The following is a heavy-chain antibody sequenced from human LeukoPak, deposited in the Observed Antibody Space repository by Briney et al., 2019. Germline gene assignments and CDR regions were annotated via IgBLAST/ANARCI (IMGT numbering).Heavy chain of an antibody. CDR1: GGSFSGYY. J-gene: IGHJ5*02. Sequence: SETLSLTCAVYGGSFSGYYWSWIRQPPGKGLEWIGEINHSGSTNYNPSLKSRVTISVDTSKNQFSLKLSSVTAADTAVYYCARGTEYSSSRRWFDPWGQGTLVTVSS. V-gene: IGHV4-34*01. CDR2: INHSGST. D-gene: IGHD6-6*01. CDR3: ARGTEYSSSRRWFDP.